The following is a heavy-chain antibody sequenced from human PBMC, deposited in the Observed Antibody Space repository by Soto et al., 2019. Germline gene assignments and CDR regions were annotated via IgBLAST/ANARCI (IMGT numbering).Heavy chain of an antibody. J-gene: IGHJ4*02. CDR2: INTHGSRT. V-gene: IGHV3-74*01. CDR1: GFTFSNYW. CDR3: VGTPSGNYPFGY. Sequence: EVQLVESGGDLVQPGGSLRLSCAASGFTFSNYWMHWVRQAPGKGLVWVSRINTHGSRTTYADSVKGRFTISRDNAKNTLYLQMNSLSAEDTAVYYCVGTPSGNYPFGYWGQGTLVTVSS. D-gene: IGHD1-26*01.